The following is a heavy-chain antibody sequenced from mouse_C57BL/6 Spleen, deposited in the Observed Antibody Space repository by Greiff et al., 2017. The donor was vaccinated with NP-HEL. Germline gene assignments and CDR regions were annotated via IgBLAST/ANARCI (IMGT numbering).Heavy chain of an antibody. Sequence: VKLQQPVAELVRPGSSVKLSCKASGYTFTSYWMDWVKQRPGQGLEWIGNIYPSDSETHYNQKFKDKATLTVDKSSSTAYMQLSSLTSEDSAVYYCARSTTVVYYYAMDYWGQGTSVTVSS. CDR1: GYTFTSYW. J-gene: IGHJ4*01. CDR3: ARSTTVVYYYAMDY. V-gene: IGHV1-61*01. D-gene: IGHD1-1*01. CDR2: IYPSDSET.